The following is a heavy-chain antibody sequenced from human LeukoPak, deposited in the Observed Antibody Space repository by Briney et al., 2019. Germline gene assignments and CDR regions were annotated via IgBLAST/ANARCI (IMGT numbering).Heavy chain of an antibody. CDR1: GFTFSSYW. CDR2: IKQDGSEK. Sequence: GGSLRLSCAASGFTFSSYWMSWVRQAPGKGLEWVANIKQDGSEKCYVDSVKGRFTISRDNAKNSLYLQMNSLRAEDTAVYYCARVSVRRNRYCSSTSCYNTDYFDYWGQGTLVTVSS. CDR3: ARVSVRRNRYCSSTSCYNTDYFDY. J-gene: IGHJ4*02. V-gene: IGHV3-7*01. D-gene: IGHD2-2*02.